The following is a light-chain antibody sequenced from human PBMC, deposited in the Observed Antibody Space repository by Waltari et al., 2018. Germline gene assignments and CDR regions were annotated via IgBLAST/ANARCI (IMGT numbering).Light chain of an antibody. CDR1: RSNIGAVYD. V-gene: IGLV1-40*01. CDR3: QSYDANLSGWV. CDR2: PNR. J-gene: IGLJ3*02. Sequence: QSVLTQPPSVSGAPGQRVTISCTGSRSNIGAVYDVQWYQQIPGTAPKVLIYPNRKRPTGVPDRFSGSKSGTSASLAITGLQAEDEADYYCQSYDANLSGWVFGGGTKVTV.